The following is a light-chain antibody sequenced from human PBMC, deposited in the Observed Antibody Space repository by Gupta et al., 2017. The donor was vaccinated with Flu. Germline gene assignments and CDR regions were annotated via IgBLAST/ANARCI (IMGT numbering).Light chain of an antibody. Sequence: SYVLTQTPSVSVAPGKPATITCGGNNIRDTSVHWYQQRSGQAPVLVVYDDSARPSGIPERFSGSNSGNTATLTISRVEAGEEADYYCQVWDSNTDSPYVFGTGTKVTVL. CDR3: QVWDSNTDSPYV. CDR2: DDS. V-gene: IGLV3-21*03. J-gene: IGLJ1*01. CDR1: NIRDTS.